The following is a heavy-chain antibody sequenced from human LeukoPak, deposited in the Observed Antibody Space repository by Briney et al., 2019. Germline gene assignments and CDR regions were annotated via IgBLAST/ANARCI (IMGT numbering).Heavy chain of an antibody. V-gene: IGHV4-38-2*01. CDR1: GYSISSGYY. D-gene: IGHD6-6*01. J-gene: IGHJ4*02. CDR2: IYHSGST. CDR3: ARPRGAGRYSSSSGSFDY. Sequence: SGTLSLTCAVSGYSISSGYYWGWIRQPPGKGLEWIGSIYHSGSTYYNPSLKSRVTISVDTSKNQFSLKLSSVTVADTAVYYCARPRGAGRYSSSSGSFDYWGQGTLVTVSS.